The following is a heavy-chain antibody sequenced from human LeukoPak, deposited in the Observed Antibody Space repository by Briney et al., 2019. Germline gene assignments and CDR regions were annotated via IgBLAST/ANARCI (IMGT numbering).Heavy chain of an antibody. CDR2: IYYSGST. J-gene: IGHJ4*02. D-gene: IGHD1-1*01. Sequence: SETLSLTCTVSGGSISSGGYYWSWIRQHPGKGLEWIGYIYYSGSTYYNPSLKSRVTISVDTSKNQFSLKLSSVTAADTAVYYCAREAWVTTPRTLDYWGQGTLVTVSS. CDR1: GGSISSGGYY. V-gene: IGHV4-31*03. CDR3: AREAWVTTPRTLDY.